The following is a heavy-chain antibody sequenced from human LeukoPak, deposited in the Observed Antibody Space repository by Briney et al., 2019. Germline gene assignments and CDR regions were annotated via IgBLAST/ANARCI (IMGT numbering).Heavy chain of an antibody. CDR1: GFTFSSYG. CDR3: AKVGGGSGSLSWNWFDP. V-gene: IGHV3-30*18. CDR2: ISYDGSNK. D-gene: IGHD6-19*01. J-gene: IGHJ5*02. Sequence: GRSLRLSCAASGFTFSSYGMHWVRQAPGKGLEWVAVISYDGSNKYYADSVKGRFTISRDNSKNTLYLQMNSLRAEDTAVYYCAKVGGGSGSLSWNWFDPWGQGTLVTVSS.